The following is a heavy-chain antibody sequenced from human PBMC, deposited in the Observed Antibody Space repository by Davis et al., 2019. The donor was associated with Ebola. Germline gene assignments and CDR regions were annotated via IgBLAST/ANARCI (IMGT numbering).Heavy chain of an antibody. CDR2: ISGSGGST. V-gene: IGHV3-23*01. Sequence: GESLKISCAASGFTFSSYAMSWVRQAPGKGLEWVSAISGSGGSTYYADSVKGRFTISRDNSKNTLYLQMNSLRAEDTAVYYCAKEAKVDGDYVGEYFQHWGQGTLVTVSS. CDR3: AKEAKVDGDYVGEYFQH. D-gene: IGHD4-17*01. CDR1: GFTFSSYA. J-gene: IGHJ1*01.